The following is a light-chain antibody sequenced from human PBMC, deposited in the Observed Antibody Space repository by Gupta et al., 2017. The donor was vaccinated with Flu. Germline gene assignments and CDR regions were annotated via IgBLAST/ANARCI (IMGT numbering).Light chain of an antibody. V-gene: IGKV4-1*01. CDR1: QSVLYSSNDKNY. CDR2: WAS. J-gene: IGKJ2*03. Sequence: DIVMTQSPDSLAVSLGERATINCRSSQSVLYSSNDKNYLAWYQQKPRQPPKLLIYWASIRESGVPDRFSGSGSGTNFTLTISSRQAEDVAVYYCQQYDSTPSYSFGQGTKLEIK. CDR3: QQYDSTPSYS.